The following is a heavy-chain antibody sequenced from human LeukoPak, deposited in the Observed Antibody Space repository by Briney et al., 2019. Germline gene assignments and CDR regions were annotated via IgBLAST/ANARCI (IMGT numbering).Heavy chain of an antibody. CDR3: ARDREFYGSGSPHFDY. J-gene: IGHJ4*02. V-gene: IGHV4-39*07. Sequence: SETLSLTCTVSGGSISSYYWGWIRQPPGKGLEWIGSIYYSGSTYYNPSLKSRVTISVDTSKNQFSLKLSSVTAADTAVYYCARDREFYGSGSPHFDYWGQGTLVTVSS. CDR2: IYYSGST. CDR1: GGSISSYY. D-gene: IGHD3-10*01.